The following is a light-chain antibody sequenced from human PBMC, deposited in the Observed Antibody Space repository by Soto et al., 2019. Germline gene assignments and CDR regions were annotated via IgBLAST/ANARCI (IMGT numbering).Light chain of an antibody. CDR1: QSISTSY. J-gene: IGKJ5*01. CDR2: GAS. CDR3: QQYGSSLPIT. Sequence: EIVLTQSPGTLSLSPGERATISCRASQSISTSYLAWYQQKPGQAPRLLSYGASSRATGIPDRFSGSGSGTDFTLTISRLETEDFAVYYCQQYGSSLPITFGQGTRLEI. V-gene: IGKV3-20*01.